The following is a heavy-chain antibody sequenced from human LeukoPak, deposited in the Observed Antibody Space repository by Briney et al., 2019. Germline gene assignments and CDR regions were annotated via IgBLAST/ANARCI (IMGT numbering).Heavy chain of an antibody. Sequence: SETLSLTCTVSGGSISSYYWSWIRQPPGKGLEWIGYIYYSGSTNYNPSLKSRVTISVDTSKNQFSLKLSSVTAADTAVYYCARASVREPYYFDYWGQGTLVTVSS. CDR2: IYYSGST. CDR3: ARASVREPYYFDY. J-gene: IGHJ4*02. V-gene: IGHV4-59*01. CDR1: GGSISSYY. D-gene: IGHD3-10*01.